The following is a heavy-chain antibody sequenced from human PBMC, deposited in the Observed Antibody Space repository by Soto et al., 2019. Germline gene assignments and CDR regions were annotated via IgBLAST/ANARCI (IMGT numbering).Heavy chain of an antibody. Sequence: VQLVESGGGLVQPGGSLRLSCAASGFTFSSYGMHWVRQAPGKGLEWVTVISYDGSNKYYADSVKGRFTISRDNSKNTLYLQMNSLRAEDTAVYYCAKEFPRFSSSWGWYFDLWGRGTLVTVSS. J-gene: IGHJ2*01. D-gene: IGHD6-13*01. CDR3: AKEFPRFSSSWGWYFDL. CDR2: ISYDGSNK. V-gene: IGHV3-30*18. CDR1: GFTFSSYG.